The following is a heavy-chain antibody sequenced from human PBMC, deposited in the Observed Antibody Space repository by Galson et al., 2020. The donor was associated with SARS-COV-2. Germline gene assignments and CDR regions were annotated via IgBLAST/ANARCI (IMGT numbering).Heavy chain of an antibody. CDR1: GFTFSSYG. CDR2: IRYDGSNK. Sequence: GGSLRLSCAASGFTFSSYGMHWVRQAPGKGLAWVAFIRYDGSNKYYADSVKGRFTISRDNSKNTLYLQMNSLRAEDTAVYYCAKGRDITMVQGLGVWGQGTTVTVSS. D-gene: IGHD3-10*01. V-gene: IGHV3-30*02. J-gene: IGHJ6*02. CDR3: AKGRDITMVQGLGV.